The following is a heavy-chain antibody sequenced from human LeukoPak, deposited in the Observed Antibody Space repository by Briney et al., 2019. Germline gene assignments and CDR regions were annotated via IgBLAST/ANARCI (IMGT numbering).Heavy chain of an antibody. D-gene: IGHD2-2*01. J-gene: IGHJ3*02. Sequence: GGSLRLSCAASGFTFSSNYMSWVRQAPGKGLEWVSAISTGGDRAYYADSVKGRFTTSRDNSRNTLYLQLNSLRAEDTAIYYCAVDCSSPSCYGQSAFDIWGQGTMVTVSS. V-gene: IGHV3-23*01. CDR3: AVDCSSPSCYGQSAFDI. CDR2: ISTGGDRA. CDR1: GFTFSSNY.